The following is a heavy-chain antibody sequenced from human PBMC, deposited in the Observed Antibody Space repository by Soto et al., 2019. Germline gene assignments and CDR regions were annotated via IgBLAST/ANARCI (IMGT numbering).Heavy chain of an antibody. V-gene: IGHV1-69*01. J-gene: IGHJ4*02. CDR1: GGTFSSYA. D-gene: IGHD3-22*01. Sequence: QVQLVQSGAEVKKPGSSVKVSCKASGGTFSSYAISWVRQAPGQGLEWMGGLIPIFGTANYAQKFQGRVTITADESTSTAYMELSSLRSEDTAVYYCARDKNTQTYYYDSSGYYHGFDYWGQGTLVTVSS. CDR2: LIPIFGTA. CDR3: ARDKNTQTYYYDSSGYYHGFDY.